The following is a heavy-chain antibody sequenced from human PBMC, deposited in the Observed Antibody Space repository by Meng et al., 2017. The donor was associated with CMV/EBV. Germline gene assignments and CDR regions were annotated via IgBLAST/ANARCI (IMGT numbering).Heavy chain of an antibody. Sequence: SVKVSCKASGGTFSSYTISWVRQAAGQGLEWMGRFIPSLGIANYAQKCQGRVTITADKSTSTAYMELSSLRSEDTAVYYCARSIVVVPAAFDSWGQGTLVTVSS. CDR2: FIPSLGIA. CDR1: GGTFSSYT. D-gene: IGHD2-2*01. V-gene: IGHV1-69*02. J-gene: IGHJ4*02. CDR3: ARSIVVVPAAFDS.